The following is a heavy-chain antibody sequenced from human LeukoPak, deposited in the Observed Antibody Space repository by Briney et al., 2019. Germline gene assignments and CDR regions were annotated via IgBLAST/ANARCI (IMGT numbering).Heavy chain of an antibody. CDR2: IRYDGSNK. CDR1: GFTFSSYG. Sequence: GGSLRLSCAASGFTFSSYGMHWVRQAPGKGLEWVAFIRYDGSNKYYADSVKGRFTISRDNSKNTLYLQMNSLRAEDTAVYYCAKVEYSSSWYDNNYFDYWGQGTLVTVSS. CDR3: AKVEYSSSWYDNNYFDY. V-gene: IGHV3-30*02. J-gene: IGHJ4*02. D-gene: IGHD6-13*01.